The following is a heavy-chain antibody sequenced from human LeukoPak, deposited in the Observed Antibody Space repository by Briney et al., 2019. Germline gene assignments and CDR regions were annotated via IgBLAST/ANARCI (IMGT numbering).Heavy chain of an antibody. D-gene: IGHD4-23*01. CDR2: IYYSGST. CDR1: GGSINTYY. CDR3: ARLYGGPII. V-gene: IGHV4-59*08. Sequence: SETLSLTCTVSGGSINTYYWSWIRQPPGKGLERIGYIYYSGSTNYNPSLKSRVTISVDTSKNQFSLKLSSVTAADTAVYYCARLYGGPIIWGQGTLVTVSS. J-gene: IGHJ4*02.